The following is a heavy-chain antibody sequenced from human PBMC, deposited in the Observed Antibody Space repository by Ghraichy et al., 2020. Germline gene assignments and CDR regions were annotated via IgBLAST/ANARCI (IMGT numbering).Heavy chain of an antibody. D-gene: IGHD5-18*01. CDR3: ARCLGSYALYGMDV. V-gene: IGHV4-4*02. CDR2: IYHSGGT. Sequence: SETLSRTCAVSGDSISSDNWWSWVRRPPGKGLEWIGEIYHSGGTKYNPSLKSQFTMSVDKSKNQFSLKLSSVTAADTAVYYCARCLGSYALYGMDVWGQGTTVTVSS. CDR1: GDSISSDNW. J-gene: IGHJ6*02.